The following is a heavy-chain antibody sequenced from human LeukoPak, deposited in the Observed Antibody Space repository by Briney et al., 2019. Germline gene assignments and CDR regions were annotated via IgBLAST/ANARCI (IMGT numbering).Heavy chain of an antibody. CDR2: ISAYNGNT. CDR1: GYTFTSYG. V-gene: IGHV1-18*01. Sequence: ASVKLSCKASGYTFTSYGISWVRQAPGRGLEWMGWISAYNGNTNYAQKLQGRVTMTTDTSTSSVYMELRSLRSDDTAVYYCARDREEMATRYWFDPWGQGTLVTVSS. J-gene: IGHJ5*02. CDR3: ARDREEMATRYWFDP. D-gene: IGHD5-24*01.